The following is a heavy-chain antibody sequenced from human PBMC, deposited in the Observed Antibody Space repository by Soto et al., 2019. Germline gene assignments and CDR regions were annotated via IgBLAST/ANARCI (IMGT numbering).Heavy chain of an antibody. V-gene: IGHV1-58*01. D-gene: IGHD3-22*01. CDR1: GFTFTSSA. Sequence: SVKVSCKASGFTFTSSAVQWVRQARGQRLEWIGWIVVGSGNTNYAQKFQERVTITRDMSTSTDYMELSSLRSEDTAVYYCARDYTSSYNYDSTNYGYFDFWGLGTLVTVS. CDR3: ARDYTSSYNYDSTNYGYFDF. CDR2: IVVGSGNT. J-gene: IGHJ4*02.